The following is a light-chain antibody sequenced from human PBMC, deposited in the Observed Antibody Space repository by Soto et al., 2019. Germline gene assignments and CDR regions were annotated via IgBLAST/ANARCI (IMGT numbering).Light chain of an antibody. CDR3: MQGTYWPYT. CDR2: KVS. J-gene: IGKJ2*01. CDR1: QSPLYSDGNTY. V-gene: IGKV2-30*01. Sequence: DVVMTQTALSLPVTLGQPASISCRSTQSPLYSDGNTYLSWFHQRPGQSPRRLIYKVSHRDSGVPDRFSGSGSGTDFTLQINRVEAEDLGVNYCMQGTYWPYTFGQGTKLEIK.